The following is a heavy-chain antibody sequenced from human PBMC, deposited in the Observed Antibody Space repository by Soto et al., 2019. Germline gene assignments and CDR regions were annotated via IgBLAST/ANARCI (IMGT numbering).Heavy chain of an antibody. CDR2: MNPNTGNS. D-gene: IGHD1-1*01. J-gene: IGHJ4*02. Sequence: GASVKVSCKASVYTFTSCDIYCVRQATGQGLEWMGWMNPNTGNSGYAQKFQGRVTVTSDTSINTVHMELSSLRSEDTAVYYCARRAETNGWNGFGADKYYFDFWGQGTLVTVSS. CDR3: ARRAETNGWNGFGADKYYFDF. V-gene: IGHV1-8*01. CDR1: VYTFTSCD.